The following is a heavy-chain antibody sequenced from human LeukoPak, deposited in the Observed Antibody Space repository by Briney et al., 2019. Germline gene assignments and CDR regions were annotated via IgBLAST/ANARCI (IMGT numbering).Heavy chain of an antibody. Sequence: ASVKASCKASGYTFTSYDINWVRQATGQGLEWMGWMNPTSGNTGNAQKFQGRVTMTRNTCISTAYMELSSLRSEDTAVYYCARFTARTYCTNGVCDSFDYYGMDVWGQGTTVTVSS. D-gene: IGHD2-8*01. CDR2: MNPTSGNT. CDR3: ARFTARTYCTNGVCDSFDYYGMDV. J-gene: IGHJ6*02. V-gene: IGHV1-8*01. CDR1: GYTFTSYD.